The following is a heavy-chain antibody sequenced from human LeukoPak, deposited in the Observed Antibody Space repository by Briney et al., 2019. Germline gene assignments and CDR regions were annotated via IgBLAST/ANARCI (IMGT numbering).Heavy chain of an antibody. Sequence: GGSLRLSCATSGFTFSSYGMHWVRQAPGKGLEWVAVIWYNGSNKNYADSVKGRFTISRDNSKNTLSLQMNSLRAEDTAVYYCARGFSYPDYWGQGTLVTVSS. V-gene: IGHV3-33*01. CDR3: ARGFSYPDY. J-gene: IGHJ4*02. CDR2: IWYNGSNK. CDR1: GFTFSSYG.